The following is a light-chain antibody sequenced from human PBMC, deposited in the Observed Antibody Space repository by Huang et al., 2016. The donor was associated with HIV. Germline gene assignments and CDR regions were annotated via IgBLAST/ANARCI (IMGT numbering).Light chain of an antibody. Sequence: DVVMTQFHLSLPVTLGQPASIFCRSSQSLVSSDGDIYLNWFQQRPGQSPRRLIYQVSKRDSGVPDRFSGSGAGTLFALRINRVEAEDVAVYYCMQGTHWPGTFGQGTNLEI. V-gene: IGKV2-30*01. CDR2: QVS. J-gene: IGKJ1*01. CDR1: QSLVSSDGDIY. CDR3: MQGTHWPGT.